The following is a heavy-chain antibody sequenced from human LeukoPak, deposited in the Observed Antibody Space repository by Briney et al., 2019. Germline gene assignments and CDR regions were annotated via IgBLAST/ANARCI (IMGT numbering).Heavy chain of an antibody. CDR3: ARRDGYCSSTSCYADYYYGMDV. D-gene: IGHD2-2*01. V-gene: IGHV5-51*01. CDR2: IYPGDSDT. Sequence: GESLKISCKGSGYSFTSYWIGWVRQMPGKGLEWMGIIYPGDSDTRYSPSFQGQVTISADKSISTAYLQWSSLKASDTAMYYCARRDGYCSSTSCYADYYYGMDVWGQGTTVTVSS. CDR1: GYSFTSYW. J-gene: IGHJ6*02.